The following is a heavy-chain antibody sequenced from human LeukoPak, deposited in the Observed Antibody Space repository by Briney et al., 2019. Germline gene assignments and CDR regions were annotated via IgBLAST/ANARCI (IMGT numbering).Heavy chain of an antibody. Sequence: SQTLLLTCAISGDSVSINSAAWNWLRQSPSRGLEWLGRTYQRSKWYNDYAVSVKSRITINPDISKNQFSLQLNSVTPEDTAVYYCARSPSPYSSGWYFDYWGQGTLVTVSS. CDR1: GDSVSINSAA. V-gene: IGHV6-1*01. CDR3: ARSPSPYSSGWYFDY. CDR2: TYQRSKWYN. J-gene: IGHJ4*02. D-gene: IGHD6-19*01.